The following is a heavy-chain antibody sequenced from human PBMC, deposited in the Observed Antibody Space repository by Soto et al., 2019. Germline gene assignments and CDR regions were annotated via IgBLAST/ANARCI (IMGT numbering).Heavy chain of an antibody. J-gene: IGHJ4*02. CDR1: GFTFSRFA. CDR3: ARDRGDIAGQSGY. V-gene: IGHV3-30-3*01. D-gene: IGHD5-12*01. CDR2: ISFHGNTK. Sequence: GGSLRLSCAASGFTFSRFAMHWVRQAPGKGLEWVAGISFHGNTKHYSDSVKGRFTISRDNSRNTLYLQMNALRVEDTALYYCARDRGDIAGQSGYRGQATQVTVSS.